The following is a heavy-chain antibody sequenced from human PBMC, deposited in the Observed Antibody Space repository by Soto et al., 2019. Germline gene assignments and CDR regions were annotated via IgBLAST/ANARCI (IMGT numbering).Heavy chain of an antibody. CDR3: ARERRPYDILTGYSATFDY. D-gene: IGHD3-9*01. V-gene: IGHV4-4*07. CDR1: GGSISSYY. Sequence: SETLSLTCTVSGGSISSYYWSWIRQPAGKGLEWIGRIYTSGSTNYNPSLKSRVTMSVDTSKNQFSLKLSSVTAADTAVYYCARERRPYDILTGYSATFDYWGQETLVTVSS. J-gene: IGHJ4*02. CDR2: IYTSGST.